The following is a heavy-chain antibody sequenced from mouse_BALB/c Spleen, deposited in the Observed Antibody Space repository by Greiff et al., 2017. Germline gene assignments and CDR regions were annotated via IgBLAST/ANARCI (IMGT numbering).Heavy chain of an antibody. Sequence: VKLQESAAELARPGASVKMSCKASGYTFTSYTMHWVKQRPGQGLEWIGYINPSSGYTEYNQKFKDKTTLTADKSSSTAYMQLSSLTSEDSAVYYCARYGGNYLYAMDYWGQGTSVTVSS. CDR1: GYTFTSYT. CDR3: ARYGGNYLYAMDY. V-gene: IGHV1-4*02. CDR2: INPSSGYT. D-gene: IGHD1-1*02. J-gene: IGHJ4*01.